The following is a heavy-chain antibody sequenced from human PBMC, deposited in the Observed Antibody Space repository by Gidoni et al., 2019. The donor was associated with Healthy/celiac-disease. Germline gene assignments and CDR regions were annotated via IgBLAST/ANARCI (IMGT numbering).Heavy chain of an antibody. Sequence: GRIIPILGIANYAQKFQGRVTITADKSTSTAYMELSSLRSEDTAVYYCARAAYYDSSGYYYEYYFDYWGQGTLVTVSS. J-gene: IGHJ4*02. V-gene: IGHV1-69*04. CDR3: ARAAYYDSSGYYYEYYFDY. D-gene: IGHD3-22*01. CDR2: IIPILGIA.